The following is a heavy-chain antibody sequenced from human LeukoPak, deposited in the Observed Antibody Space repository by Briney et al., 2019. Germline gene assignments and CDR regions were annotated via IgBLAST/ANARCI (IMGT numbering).Heavy chain of an antibody. CDR3: AREKARIVVVTAHNWFDP. CDR2: IYHSGST. Sequence: PSETLSLTCTVSGGSISSGGYYWSWIRQPPGKGLEWIGYIYHSGSTYYNPSLKSRVSISVDTSKNQFSLKLSSVTAADTAVYYCAREKARIVVVTAHNWFDPWGQGTLVTVSS. CDR1: GGSISSGGYY. V-gene: IGHV4-30-2*01. J-gene: IGHJ5*02. D-gene: IGHD2-21*02.